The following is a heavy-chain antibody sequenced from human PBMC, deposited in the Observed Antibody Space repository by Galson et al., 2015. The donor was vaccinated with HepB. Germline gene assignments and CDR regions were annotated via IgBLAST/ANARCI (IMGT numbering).Heavy chain of an antibody. Sequence: SVKVSCKASGYTFTSYGITWVRQAPGQGLEWVGWINPYNGGTNFAQNLQDRVTMSTDTSTSTAYMELRSPRSDDTAVYFCARGPWFGELTRFLVLQYWGPGTLLTVSS. CDR1: GYTFTSYG. CDR2: INPYNGGT. J-gene: IGHJ1*01. V-gene: IGHV1-18*04. D-gene: IGHD3-10*01. CDR3: ARGPWFGELTRFLVLQY.